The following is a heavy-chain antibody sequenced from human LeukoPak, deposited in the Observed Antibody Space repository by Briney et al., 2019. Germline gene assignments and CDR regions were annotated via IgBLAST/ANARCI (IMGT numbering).Heavy chain of an antibody. CDR3: ARDFCSSTSCYDY. J-gene: IGHJ4*02. CDR2: INPNSGGT. D-gene: IGHD2-2*01. Sequence: ASVKGSCKASGYTFTGYYMHWVRQAPGQGLEWMGWINPNSGGTNYAQKFQGRVTMTRDTSISTAYMELSRLRSDDTAVYYCARDFCSSTSCYDYWGQGTLVTVSS. V-gene: IGHV1-2*02. CDR1: GYTFTGYY.